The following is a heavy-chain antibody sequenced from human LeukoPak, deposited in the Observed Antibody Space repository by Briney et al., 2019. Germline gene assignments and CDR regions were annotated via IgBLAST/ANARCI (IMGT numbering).Heavy chain of an antibody. CDR1: GYTFRRYF. V-gene: IGHV7-4-1*02. CDR3: ARGTPTPGVDY. Sequence: ASVKVFCKASGYTFRRYFMNWVRQAPGQGLEWMGNIDTDTGNPKYAPGFTGHFVFSLATSVSTAYLQINSLRAEDTAVYYCARGTPTPGVDYWGQGTQVTVSS. CDR2: IDTDTGNP. J-gene: IGHJ4*02. D-gene: IGHD1-1*01.